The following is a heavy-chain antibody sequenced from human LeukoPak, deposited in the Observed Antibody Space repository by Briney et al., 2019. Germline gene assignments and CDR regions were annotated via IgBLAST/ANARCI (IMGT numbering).Heavy chain of an antibody. V-gene: IGHV3-9*01. J-gene: IGHJ4*02. CDR1: GFTFDDYA. CDR2: ISWNSGSI. Sequence: GRSLRLSCAASGFTFDDYAMHWVRHAPGKGLEWVSGISWNSGSIGYADSVKGRFTIFRDNAKNSLYLQMNSLRAEDTALYYCAKDGYSYGLLPFDYWGQGTLVTVSS. CDR3: AKDGYSYGLLPFDY. D-gene: IGHD5-18*01.